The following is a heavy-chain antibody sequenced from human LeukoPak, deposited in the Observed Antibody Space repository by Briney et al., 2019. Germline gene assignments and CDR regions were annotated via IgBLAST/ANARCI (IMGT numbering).Heavy chain of an antibody. J-gene: IGHJ6*02. CDR3: ARLAGHSGIAYGTDV. Sequence: ASVKVSCKASGYTFTSYDINWVRQATGQGLEWMGWMNPNSGNTGYAQKFQGRVTMTRNTSISTAYMELSSLRSEDTAVYYCARLAGHSGIAYGTDVWGQGTTVTVSS. V-gene: IGHV1-8*01. CDR2: MNPNSGNT. CDR1: GYTFTSYD. D-gene: IGHD1-26*01.